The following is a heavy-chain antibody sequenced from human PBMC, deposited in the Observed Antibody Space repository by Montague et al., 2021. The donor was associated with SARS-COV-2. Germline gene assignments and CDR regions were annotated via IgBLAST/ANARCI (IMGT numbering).Heavy chain of an antibody. J-gene: IGHJ3*02. Sequence: SETLSLTCTVSGYSISTGYYWGWIRQPPGKGLEWIGTIYHSGSTYFNPSLKSRVTISVDTSKNQFSLNRSSVTAADTAVYYCAKVAGSHDTFDIWGRGRMVTVSS. V-gene: IGHV4-38-2*02. CDR3: AKVAGSHDTFDI. CDR1: GYSISTGYY. CDR2: IYHSGST. D-gene: IGHD6-19*01.